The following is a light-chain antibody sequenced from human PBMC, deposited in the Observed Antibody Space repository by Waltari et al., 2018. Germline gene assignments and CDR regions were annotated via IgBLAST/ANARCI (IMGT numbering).Light chain of an antibody. Sequence: TVMTQSPATLSVSPGESATLSCRARQSVGSNLAWYQQRPGQAPRLLIYGASTRATGVPARFSGSGSGTEFTLTISNMQSEDFAVYYCQQSNNWPPWTFGQGTKVEIK. CDR3: QQSNNWPPWT. V-gene: IGKV3-15*01. J-gene: IGKJ1*01. CDR1: QSVGSN. CDR2: GAS.